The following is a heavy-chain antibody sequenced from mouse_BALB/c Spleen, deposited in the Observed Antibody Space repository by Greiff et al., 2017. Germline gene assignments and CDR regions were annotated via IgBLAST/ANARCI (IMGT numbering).Heavy chain of an antibody. CDR1: GFNIKDYY. D-gene: IGHD4-1*01. Sequence: VQLQQSGAELVRSGASVKLSCTASGFNIKDYYMHWVKQRPEQGLEWIGWIDPENGDTEYAPKFQGKATMTADTSSNTAYLQLSSLTSEDTAVYYCNLANWDTYWGQGTTLTVSS. CDR3: NLANWDTY. V-gene: IGHV14-4*02. CDR2: IDPENGDT. J-gene: IGHJ2*01.